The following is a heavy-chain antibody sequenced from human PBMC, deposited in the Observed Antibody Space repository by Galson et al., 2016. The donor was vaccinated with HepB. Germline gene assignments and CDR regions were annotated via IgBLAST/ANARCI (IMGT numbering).Heavy chain of an antibody. D-gene: IGHD2-21*01. CDR2: LDPEEGKK. J-gene: IGHJ4*02. CDR1: GFTLTELS. Sequence: GFTLTELSIHWMRQAPGKGLEWMGGLDPEEGKKVYSQRFQGRVIMTEDASTDTAYMELSSLGSEDTAVYYCVTDPVVVGGGYWGQGTMVIVSS. CDR3: VTDPVVVGGGY. V-gene: IGHV1-24*01.